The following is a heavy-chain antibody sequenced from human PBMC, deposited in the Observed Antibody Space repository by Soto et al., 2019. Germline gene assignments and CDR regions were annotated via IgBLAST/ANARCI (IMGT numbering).Heavy chain of an antibody. J-gene: IGHJ4*02. CDR1: GFTFSNYA. D-gene: IGHD2-15*01. V-gene: IGHV3-23*01. CDR3: AKKSADCSNGSCQGIDY. Sequence: VQLLESGGGLVQPGGSLRLACVASGFTFSNYAMSWVRQAPEKGLEWVSSISGSGGSTYYADSVKGRFTISRDNSKNTLYLQMNSLRADDTAVYYCAKKSADCSNGSCQGIDYWGQGTLVTVSS. CDR2: ISGSGGST.